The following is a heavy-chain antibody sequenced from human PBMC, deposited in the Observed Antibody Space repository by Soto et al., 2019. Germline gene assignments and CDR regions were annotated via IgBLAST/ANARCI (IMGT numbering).Heavy chain of an antibody. CDR1: GFTVSSNY. V-gene: IGHV3-53*01. J-gene: IGHJ6*02. CDR2: IYSGGST. D-gene: IGHD5-18*01. CDR3: ARDEITGYSYGLPLGMDV. Sequence: GGSLRLSCAASGFTVSSNYMSWVRQAPGKGLESVSVIYSGGSTYYADSVKGRFTISSENSKNTLYLQMNSLRAEDTAVYYCARDEITGYSYGLPLGMDVWGQGTTVTVSS.